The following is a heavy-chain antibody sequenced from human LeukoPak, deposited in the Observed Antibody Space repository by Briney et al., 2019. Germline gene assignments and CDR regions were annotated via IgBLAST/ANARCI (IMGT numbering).Heavy chain of an antibody. D-gene: IGHD3-16*02. J-gene: IGHJ5*02. CDR2: IYTSGST. CDR3: ARDRLGYDYVWGSYRHNWFDP. V-gene: IGHV4-4*07. CDR1: GGSISSYY. Sequence: SETLSLTCTVSGGSISSYYWSWIRQPAGKGLEWIGRIYTSGSTNYNPSLKSRVTMSVDTPKNQFSLKLSSVTAADTAVYYCARDRLGYDYVWGSYRHNWFDPWGQGTLVTVSS.